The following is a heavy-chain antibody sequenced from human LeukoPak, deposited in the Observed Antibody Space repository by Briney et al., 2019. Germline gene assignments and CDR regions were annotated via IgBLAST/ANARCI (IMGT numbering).Heavy chain of an antibody. CDR3: ARASPVAGSSTYFRH. Sequence: SVKVSCKASGYTFTSYGISWVRQAPGQGLEWMGRIIPILGIANYAQKFQGRVTITADKSTSTAYMELRSLRSGDTAVYYCARASPVAGSSTYFRHWGQGTLVTVSS. CDR1: GYTFTSYG. D-gene: IGHD6-19*01. CDR2: IIPILGIA. J-gene: IGHJ1*01. V-gene: IGHV1-69*04.